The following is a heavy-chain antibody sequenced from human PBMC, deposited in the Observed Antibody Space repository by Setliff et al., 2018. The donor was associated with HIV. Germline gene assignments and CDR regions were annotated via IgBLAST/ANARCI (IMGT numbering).Heavy chain of an antibody. CDR2: IYSSGTK. J-gene: IGHJ6*03. CDR1: GVTSGDYY. D-gene: IGHD2-15*01. V-gene: IGHV4-31*01. Sequence: SETLSLTCTFSGVTSGDYYWTWIRQHPVKGLEWIGYIYSSGTKYYNPSLKSLLAISLETSKNQFSLNLKSVTAADAAVYYCARGFCSGGFCHPNFYHYMDVWGKGTTVTVSS. CDR3: ARGFCSGGFCHPNFYHYMDV.